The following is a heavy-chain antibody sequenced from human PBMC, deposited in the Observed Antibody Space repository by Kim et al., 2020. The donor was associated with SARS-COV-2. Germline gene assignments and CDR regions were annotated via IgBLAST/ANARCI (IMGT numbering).Heavy chain of an antibody. CDR3: AKERIAAAGFPPFYYYYGMDV. CDR2: ISGSGGST. Sequence: GGSLRLSCAASGFTFSSYAMSWVRQAPGKGLEWVSAISGSGGSTYYADSVKGRFTISRDNSKNTLYLQMNSLRAEDTAVYYCAKERIAAAGFPPFYYYYGMDVWGQGTTVTVSS. D-gene: IGHD6-13*01. CDR1: GFTFSSYA. V-gene: IGHV3-23*01. J-gene: IGHJ6*02.